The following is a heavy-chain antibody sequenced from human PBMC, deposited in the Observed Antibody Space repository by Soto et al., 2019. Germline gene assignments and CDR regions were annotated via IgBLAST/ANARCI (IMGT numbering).Heavy chain of an antibody. CDR2: IGSAGDT. Sequence: EVQLVESGGGLVQPGGSLRLSCAASGFTLSGYDIHWVRQATGKGLEWVSGIGSAGDTHYEDSVKGRFTISRENAKNSLYLQMNSLRDGDTAVYYCTRKTPPEGMAVWGQGTTVTVSS. J-gene: IGHJ6*02. V-gene: IGHV3-13*01. CDR1: GFTLSGYD. CDR3: TRKTPPEGMAV. D-gene: IGHD2-15*01.